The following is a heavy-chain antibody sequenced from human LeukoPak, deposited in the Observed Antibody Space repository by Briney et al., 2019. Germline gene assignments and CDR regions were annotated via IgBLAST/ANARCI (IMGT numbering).Heavy chain of an antibody. V-gene: IGHV3-23*01. CDR3: AKGAYSYPNYFDY. D-gene: IGHD5-18*01. Sequence: GGSLRLSCAASGFTFSNSAMSWVRQAPGKGLEWVSSISGSGTGTYYADSVKGRFTISRDNSKNTLYLQMNSLRAEDTAVYYCAKGAYSYPNYFDYWGQGTLVTVSS. J-gene: IGHJ4*02. CDR2: ISGSGTGT. CDR1: GFTFSNSA.